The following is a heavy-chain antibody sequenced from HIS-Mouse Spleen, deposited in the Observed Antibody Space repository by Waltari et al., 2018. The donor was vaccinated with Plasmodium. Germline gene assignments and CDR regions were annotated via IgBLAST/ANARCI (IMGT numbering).Heavy chain of an antibody. CDR2: IWYDGSNK. J-gene: IGHJ3*02. V-gene: IGHV3-33*06. Sequence: VQLVESGGGVVQPGRSLRLPCAASVFPFRSSCMPWVSQAPGKGLEWVAVIWYDGSNKYYADSVKGRFTISRDNSKNTLYLQMNSLRAEDTAVYYCAKLCYYGSGSYYHDAFDIWGQGTMVTVSS. D-gene: IGHD3-10*01. CDR3: AKLCYYGSGSYYHDAFDI. CDR1: VFPFRSSC.